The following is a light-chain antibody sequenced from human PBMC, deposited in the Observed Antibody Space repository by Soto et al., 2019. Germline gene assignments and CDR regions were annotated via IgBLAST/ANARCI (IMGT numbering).Light chain of an antibody. Sequence: DRRVAQEPGSRSASVGDKVTITCRSSQGIRQYVAWYQQKPGKAPKLLIYAATVLQGGVPSRFSGTGSATEFILTISSLQPEDFATYYCQLVNIYPITFGGGTKV. CDR1: QGIRQY. J-gene: IGKJ4*01. CDR2: AAT. CDR3: QLVNIYPIT. V-gene: IGKV1-9*01.